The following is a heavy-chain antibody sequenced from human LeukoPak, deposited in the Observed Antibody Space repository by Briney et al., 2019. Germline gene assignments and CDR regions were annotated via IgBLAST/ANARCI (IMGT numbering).Heavy chain of an antibody. J-gene: IGHJ6*03. CDR3: ARGRVSSSTWHSTYYYYFYMYV. CDR1: DDSITIYY. Sequence: PSETLSLTCSVSDDSITIYYWTWIRQPPGKGLEWIGYIDHTGTTNYNPSLNSRVTISRDTSKNHFSLQLSSVTAADTAVYFCARGRVSSSTWHSTYYYYFYMYVWGKGTTVTVSS. D-gene: IGHD4-11*01. CDR2: IDHTGTT. V-gene: IGHV4-59*01.